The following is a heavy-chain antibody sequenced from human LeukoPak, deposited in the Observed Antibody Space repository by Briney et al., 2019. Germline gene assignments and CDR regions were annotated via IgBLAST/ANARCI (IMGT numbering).Heavy chain of an antibody. CDR1: GFTFNNNA. V-gene: IGHV3-23*01. CDR3: ARCTASCYANAFDV. Sequence: QPGGSPRLSCATSGFTFNNNAMSWVRQAPGKGLEWVSAINGGGDATEYADSVKGRFTISRDNSKNTLYLQMNSLRPDDTAVYYCARCTASCYANAFDVWGQGTLLTVSS. CDR2: INGGGDAT. J-gene: IGHJ3*01. D-gene: IGHD2-2*01.